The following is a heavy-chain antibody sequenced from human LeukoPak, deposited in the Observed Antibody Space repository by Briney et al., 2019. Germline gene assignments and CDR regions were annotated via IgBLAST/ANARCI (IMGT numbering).Heavy chain of an antibody. CDR3: ARRVIVATLDF. V-gene: IGHV4-39*01. D-gene: IGHD5-12*01. CDR1: GGSISSSSYY. J-gene: IGHJ4*02. Sequence: SETLSLTCSVSGGSISSSSYYWAWIRQPPGKGLQWIGSIFYSGTTFYNPSLKSRVTISVDTSKNQFSLKPSSVTAADTAVYYCARRVIVATLDFWGQGTLVTVSS. CDR2: IFYSGTT.